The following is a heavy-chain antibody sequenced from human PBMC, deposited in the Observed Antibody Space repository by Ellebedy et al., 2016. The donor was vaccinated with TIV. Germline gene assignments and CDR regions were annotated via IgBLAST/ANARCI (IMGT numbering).Heavy chain of an antibody. CDR3: ARDGYYGDYYYY. Sequence: ASVKVSCXASGYTFTGYYMHWVRQAPGQGLEWMGWINPNSGGTNYAQKFQGRVTMTRDTSISTAYMELSRLRSDDTAVYYCARDGYYGDYYYYWGQGTLVTVSS. V-gene: IGHV1-2*02. D-gene: IGHD4-17*01. CDR2: INPNSGGT. CDR1: GYTFTGYY. J-gene: IGHJ4*02.